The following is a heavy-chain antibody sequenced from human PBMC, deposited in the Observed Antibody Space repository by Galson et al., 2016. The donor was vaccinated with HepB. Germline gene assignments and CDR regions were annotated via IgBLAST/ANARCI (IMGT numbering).Heavy chain of an antibody. Sequence: SETLSLTCGVYGGSFSDYYWIWIRQPPGKGLEWIGEINHRGSTKYNPSLKSRLTISVDKSENQFSLRLTSVTAADTAVYYCASLVGFCTGGGCHFPWGQGTMVSVSS. J-gene: IGHJ3*01. D-gene: IGHD2-15*01. CDR3: ASLVGFCTGGGCHFP. CDR1: GGSFSDYY. CDR2: INHRGST. V-gene: IGHV4-34*01.